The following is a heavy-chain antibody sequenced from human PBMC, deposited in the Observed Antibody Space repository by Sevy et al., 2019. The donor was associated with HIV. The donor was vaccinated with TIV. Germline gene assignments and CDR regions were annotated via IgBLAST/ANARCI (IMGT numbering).Heavy chain of an antibody. D-gene: IGHD6-13*01. CDR1: GLIFSSNA. CDR3: ARVPGAVIAAGPYHFDY. CDR2: ISYDGSNK. V-gene: IGHV3-30*04. J-gene: IGHJ4*02. Sequence: GGSLRLSCAASGLIFSSNAMHWVRQAPGKGLEWVSVISYDGSNKEYADSVKGRFTISRDNAKNTLYLQMNSPRPEDTAVYYCARVPGAVIAAGPYHFDYWGQGTLVTVSS.